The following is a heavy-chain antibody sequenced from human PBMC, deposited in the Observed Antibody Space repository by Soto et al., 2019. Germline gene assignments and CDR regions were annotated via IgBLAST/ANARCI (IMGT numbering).Heavy chain of an antibody. CDR3: ARALWFGTKGAFDI. V-gene: IGHV4-31*03. D-gene: IGHD3-10*01. CDR1: GGSISSCGYY. Sequence: QVQLQESGPGLVKPSQTLSLTCTVSGGSISSCGYYWSWIRQHPGKGLEWIGYIYYMGSTYYTPSLKSRVTISVDTSKNQFSLKLSSVTAADTAVYYCARALWFGTKGAFDIWGQWTMVTVSS. CDR2: IYYMGST. J-gene: IGHJ3*02.